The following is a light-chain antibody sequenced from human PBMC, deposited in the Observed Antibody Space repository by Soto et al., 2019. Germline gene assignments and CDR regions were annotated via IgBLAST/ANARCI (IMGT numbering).Light chain of an antibody. CDR2: DGS. CDR3: QQANSFPFT. V-gene: IGKV1-12*01. CDR1: RGVSKW. Sequence: DIQMTQSPSSVSASVGDRVTITCRASRGVSKWLAWYQQKPGKAPKLLIYDGSILQSGVPSRFSVSGSGTDFTLTISSLQPEDCATYYCQQANSFPFTVGPGTKVEIK. J-gene: IGKJ3*01.